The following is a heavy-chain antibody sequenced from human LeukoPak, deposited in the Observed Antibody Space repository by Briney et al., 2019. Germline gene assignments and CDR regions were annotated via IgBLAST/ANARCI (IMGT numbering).Heavy chain of an antibody. V-gene: IGHV3-9*03. D-gene: IGHD3-9*01. CDR3: AKDIDATLTYAFDI. J-gene: IGHJ3*02. CDR1: GFTFDDYA. Sequence: PGGSLRLSCAASGFTFDDYAMHWVRHAPGKGLWWVSGISWNSGSIGYADSVKGRFTISRDNAKNSLYLQMNSLRAEDMALYYCAKDIDATLTYAFDIWGQGTMVTVSS. CDR2: ISWNSGSI.